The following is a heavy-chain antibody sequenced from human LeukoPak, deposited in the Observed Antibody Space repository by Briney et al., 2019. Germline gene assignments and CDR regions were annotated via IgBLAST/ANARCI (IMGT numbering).Heavy chain of an antibody. J-gene: IGHJ4*02. CDR1: GFTFSSYD. Sequence: GGSLRLSWAASGFTFSSYDMHWVRKAKGKGLEGASAIGTAGDTYYPGSVKGRFTISRENAKNSLYLQMNSLRAGDTAVYYCARAAAGHGLGHSFDYWGQGTLVTVSS. CDR3: ARAAAGHGLGHSFDY. CDR2: IGTAGDT. D-gene: IGHD6-13*01. V-gene: IGHV3-13*01.